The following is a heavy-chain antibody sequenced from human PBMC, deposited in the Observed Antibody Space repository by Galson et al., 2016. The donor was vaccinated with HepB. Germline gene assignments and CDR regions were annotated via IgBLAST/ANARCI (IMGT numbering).Heavy chain of an antibody. J-gene: IGHJ6*02. V-gene: IGHV1-18*01. CDR2: ISAYNGNT. D-gene: IGHD2-2*02. Sequence: SVKVSCKASGYTFTSYGISWVRQAPGQGLEWMGWISAYNGNTNYAQNLQGRVTMTADTSTSTAYMELRTLRSDDTAVFYCSRDECSSTSCYSDAAYGMDVWGQGTTVTVSS. CDR1: GYTFTSYG. CDR3: SRDECSSTSCYSDAAYGMDV.